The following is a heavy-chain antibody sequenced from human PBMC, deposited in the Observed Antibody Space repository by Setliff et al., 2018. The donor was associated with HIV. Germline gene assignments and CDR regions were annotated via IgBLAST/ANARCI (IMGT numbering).Heavy chain of an antibody. CDR3: ARIVRPSYYYYYYMDV. J-gene: IGHJ6*03. V-gene: IGHV1-69*13. Sequence: SVKVSCKASGYPFSNFGVSWVRQAPGQGLEWMGGIIPILGSANYAQKFQGRVTITADESTSTAYMELSSLRSEDTAVYYCARIVRPSYYYYYYMDVWGKGTTVTVSS. D-gene: IGHD3-10*02. CDR1: GYPFSNFG. CDR2: IIPILGSA.